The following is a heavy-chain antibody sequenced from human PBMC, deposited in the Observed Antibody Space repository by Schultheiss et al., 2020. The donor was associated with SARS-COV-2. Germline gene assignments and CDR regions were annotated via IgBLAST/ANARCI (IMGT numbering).Heavy chain of an antibody. CDR3: ARSQTEVWVWGWGDAFDI. Sequence: GGSLRLSCAASGFTFSSYAMHWVRQAPGKGLEYVSAISSNGGSTYYANSVKGRFTISRDNSKNTLYLQMGSLRAEDMAVYYCARSQTEVWVWGWGDAFDIWGQGTMVTVSS. CDR2: ISSNGGST. V-gene: IGHV3-64*01. D-gene: IGHD3-16*01. J-gene: IGHJ3*02. CDR1: GFTFSSYA.